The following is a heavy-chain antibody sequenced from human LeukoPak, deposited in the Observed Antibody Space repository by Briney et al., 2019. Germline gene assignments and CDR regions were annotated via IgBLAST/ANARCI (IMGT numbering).Heavy chain of an antibody. CDR3: ARGPWIQLLYYFDY. D-gene: IGHD5-18*01. CDR2: ISYDGSNK. V-gene: IGHV3-30-3*01. J-gene: IGHJ4*02. Sequence: GRSLRLSCAASGFTFSSYAMHWVRQAPGKGLEWVAVISYDGSNKYYADSVKGRFTISRDNSKNTLYLQMNSLRAEDTAVYYCARGPWIQLLYYFDYWGQGTLVTVSS. CDR1: GFTFSSYA.